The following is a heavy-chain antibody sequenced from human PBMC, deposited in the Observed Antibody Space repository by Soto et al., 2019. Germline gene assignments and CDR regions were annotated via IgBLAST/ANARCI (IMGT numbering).Heavy chain of an antibody. V-gene: IGHV3-23*01. D-gene: IGHD1-1*01. J-gene: IGHJ6*02. CDR2: IRSSGDRT. CDR1: GFTFSSYA. Sequence: EVQLLESGGGLVQPGGSLRLSCAASGFTFSSYAMSWVRQAPGKGLEWVSVIRSSGDRTYYADSVKGRFTISRDNSKNTLYMQMNSLRADDPGVYFCAQQQGPGTPYYYAMDVWGQGSTVTLSS. CDR3: AQQQGPGTPYYYAMDV.